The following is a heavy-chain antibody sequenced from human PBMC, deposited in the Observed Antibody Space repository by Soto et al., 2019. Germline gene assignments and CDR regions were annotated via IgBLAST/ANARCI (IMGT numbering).Heavy chain of an antibody. Sequence: SGPGLVKPSETLSLTCTVSGGSITSDTFYWGWIRQPPGKGPEWIGIVYYSGTTYYSPSLKSRVSISVDTSKNQLSLKVTSVTAADTAVDYCAKRTYGSGNDWGQGTLVTVSS. CDR1: GGSITSDTFY. CDR3: AKRTYGSGND. D-gene: IGHD3-10*01. V-gene: IGHV4-39*01. CDR2: VYYSGTT. J-gene: IGHJ4*02.